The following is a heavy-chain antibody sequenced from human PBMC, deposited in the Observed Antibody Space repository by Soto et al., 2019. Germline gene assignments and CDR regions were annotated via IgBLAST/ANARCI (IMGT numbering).Heavy chain of an antibody. CDR1: GDSITTRY. CDR2: IYTTGD. Sequence: AWETLSLTCTVSGDSITTRYWSWIRQPPGKGLEWIGYIYTTGDNYNPSLMSRASMSLDTSKNLFSLRLRSVTAADTAVYYCAGGDHWRLVDYWGRGNLVTVSS. J-gene: IGHJ4*02. CDR3: AGGDHWRLVDY. V-gene: IGHV4-4*09. D-gene: IGHD3-16*01.